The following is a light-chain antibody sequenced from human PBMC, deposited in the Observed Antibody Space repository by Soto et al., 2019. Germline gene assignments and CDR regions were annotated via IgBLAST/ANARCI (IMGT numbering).Light chain of an antibody. J-gene: IGKJ1*01. V-gene: IGKV1-5*03. CDR2: KAS. Sequence: DIQMTQSPSTLSASVGDRVTITCRASQSVSNWLAWYQQKPGKAPKILIYKASSLESGVPSRFSGSGSGTEFTLTISSLRPDDFATYYCQHYNGYRWTFXQGTEVDIK. CDR3: QHYNGYRWT. CDR1: QSVSNW.